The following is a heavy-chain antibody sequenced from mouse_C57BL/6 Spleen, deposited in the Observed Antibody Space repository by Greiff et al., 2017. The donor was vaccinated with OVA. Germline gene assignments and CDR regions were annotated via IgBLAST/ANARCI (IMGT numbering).Heavy chain of an antibody. J-gene: IGHJ4*01. CDR3: AREEAYYYGSGAMDY. CDR2: ISYDGSN. V-gene: IGHV3-6*01. CDR1: GYSITSGYY. D-gene: IGHD1-1*01. Sequence: EVQLQESGPGLVKPSQSLSLTCSVTGYSITSGYYWNWIRQFPGNKLEWMGYISYDGSNNYNPSLKNRISITRDTSKNQFFLKLNSVTTEDTATYYCAREEAYYYGSGAMDYWGQGTSVTVSS.